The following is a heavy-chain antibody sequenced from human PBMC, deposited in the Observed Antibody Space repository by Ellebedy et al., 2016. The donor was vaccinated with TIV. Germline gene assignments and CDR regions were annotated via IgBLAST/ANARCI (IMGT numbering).Heavy chain of an antibody. CDR3: AKDLLSKDFYDSSGYLDY. D-gene: IGHD3-22*01. V-gene: IGHV3-23*01. J-gene: IGHJ4*02. CDR2: ISGSGIGT. Sequence: GESLKISXAASGFMFNNYAMSWVRQAPGKGLEWVSGISGSGIGTYYADSVKGRFSISRDNSKNTLYLQMNNLRAEDTAIYYCAKDLLSKDFYDSSGYLDYWGQGTRVTVSA. CDR1: GFMFNNYA.